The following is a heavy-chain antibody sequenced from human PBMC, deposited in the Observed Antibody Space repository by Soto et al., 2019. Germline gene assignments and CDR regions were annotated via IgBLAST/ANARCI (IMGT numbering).Heavy chain of an antibody. CDR3: ARDSPIGSTFSGYDAIDY. J-gene: IGHJ4*02. D-gene: IGHD5-12*01. Sequence: QVQLAQSGAEVKKPGSSVKVSCKTSGGTFSNDIITWVRQAPGQGLEWMGRIIPLLDIANYAQKFQGRVTITADKSTGTAYMELNSLRSEDTAVYYCARDSPIGSTFSGYDAIDYWGQGTLVTVSS. V-gene: IGHV1-69*08. CDR2: IIPLLDIA. CDR1: GGTFSNDI.